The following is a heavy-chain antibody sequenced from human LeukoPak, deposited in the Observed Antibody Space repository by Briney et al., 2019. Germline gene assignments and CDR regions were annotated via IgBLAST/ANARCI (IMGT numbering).Heavy chain of an antibody. CDR3: AKDQESSRAKSMVKYYNMDV. V-gene: IGHV3-30*02. J-gene: IGHJ6*03. CDR2: IRYDGSNK. D-gene: IGHD5-18*01. CDR1: GFTFSSYG. Sequence: GGSLRLSCAASGFTFSSYGMHWVRQAPGKGLEWVAFIRYDGSNKYYADSVKGRFTISRDNSKNTLYLQMNSLRAEDTAVYYCAKDQESSRAKSMVKYYNMDVWGKGTTVTISS.